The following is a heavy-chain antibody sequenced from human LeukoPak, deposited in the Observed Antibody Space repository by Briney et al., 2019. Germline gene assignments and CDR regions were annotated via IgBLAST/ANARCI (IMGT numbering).Heavy chain of an antibody. V-gene: IGHV1-3*03. J-gene: IGHJ6*03. CDR2: INPASGDT. D-gene: IGHD1-26*01. CDR3: ARSGSPATSDYYYYMDV. Sequence: GASVKVSCKASGYTFTSYAMNWVRQAPGQRLEWMGWINPASGDTEYSQEFQGRVTMTRDTSASTAYMEMSSLRSDDMAVYYCARSGSPATSDYYYYMDVWGKGTTVTVSS. CDR1: GYTFTSYA.